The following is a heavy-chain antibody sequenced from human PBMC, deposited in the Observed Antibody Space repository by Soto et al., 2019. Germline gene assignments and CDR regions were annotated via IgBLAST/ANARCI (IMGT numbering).Heavy chain of an antibody. CDR1: GGTFGNLG. D-gene: IGHD3-10*01. CDR2: TIPIFATP. J-gene: IGHJ5*01. Sequence: QMQLVQSGAEVKTPGSSVKVSCKASGGTFGNLGISWLRQAPGQGLEWMGGTIPIFATPHYEEKVRDRLTMTADATSTAYMERTSRASEDTATYYCARDREDGSGTKYNWFDSWGQGTLVTASS. V-gene: IGHV1-69*01. CDR3: ARDREDGSGTKYNWFDS.